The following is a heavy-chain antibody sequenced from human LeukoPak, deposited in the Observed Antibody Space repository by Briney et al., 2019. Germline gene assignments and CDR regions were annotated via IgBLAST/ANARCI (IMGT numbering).Heavy chain of an antibody. D-gene: IGHD5/OR15-5a*01. CDR3: VRGDLRLPRSTPDC. CDR1: GLTFSSSW. J-gene: IGHJ4*02. Sequence: GGSLRLSCAVSGLTFSSSWMRWVRQAPGKGLEWVANIKQDGREKYYVDSVKGRFTISRDNAKNTLYLQMNSLRGEDTAVYYCVRGDLRLPRSTPDCWGQGTLVTVSS. V-gene: IGHV3-7*01. CDR2: IKQDGREK.